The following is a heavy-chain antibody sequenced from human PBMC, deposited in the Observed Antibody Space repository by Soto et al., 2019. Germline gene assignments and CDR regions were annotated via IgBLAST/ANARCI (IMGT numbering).Heavy chain of an antibody. CDR2: INHSGST. J-gene: IGHJ4*02. Sequence: QVQLQQWGAGLLKPSETLSLTCAVYGGSFSGYYWSWIRQPPGKGLEWIGEINHSGSTNYNPSLKSRVTISVDTSKNQFSLKLSSVTAADTAVYYSARGGLRSRSSSAESLPFDYWGQGTLVTVSS. D-gene: IGHD6-6*01. V-gene: IGHV4-34*01. CDR3: ARGGLRSRSSSAESLPFDY. CDR1: GGSFSGYY.